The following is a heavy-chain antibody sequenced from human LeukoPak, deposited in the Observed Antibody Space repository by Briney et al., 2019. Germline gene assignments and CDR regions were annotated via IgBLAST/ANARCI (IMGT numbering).Heavy chain of an antibody. CDR2: IGASGDNT. CDR3: GKAGAAETVTSVGVDY. D-gene: IGHD4-17*01. J-gene: IGHJ4*02. CDR1: GFTFSSYA. V-gene: IGHV3-23*01. Sequence: GGSLRLSCAASGFTFSSYAMRWVRQAPGKGLECVSAIGASGDNTYYADSVKGRFTISRDNSKNILNLNMNSLRAEDTPIYHFGKAGAAETVTSVGVDYWGQGTLVTVSS.